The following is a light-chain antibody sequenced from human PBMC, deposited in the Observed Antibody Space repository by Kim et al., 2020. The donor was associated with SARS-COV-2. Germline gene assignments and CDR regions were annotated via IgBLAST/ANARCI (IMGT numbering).Light chain of an antibody. CDR1: SSNIGNND. CDR2: DDN. J-gene: IGLJ3*02. Sequence: QRVTISCSGSSSNIGNNDVSGCQQLPGTAPKLLIYDDNKRPSGIPDRFSGSKSGTSATLGITGLQTGDEADYYCGTWDSSLSAGGVFGGGTQLTVL. CDR3: GTWDSSLSAGGV. V-gene: IGLV1-51*01.